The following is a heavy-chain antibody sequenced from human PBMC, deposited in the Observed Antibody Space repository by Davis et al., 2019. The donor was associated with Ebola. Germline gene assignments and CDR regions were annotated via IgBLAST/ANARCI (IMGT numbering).Heavy chain of an antibody. D-gene: IGHD3-10*01. Sequence: PGGSLRLSCAASGFTFSSYAMSWVRQAPGKGLEWVSAISGSGGSTYYADSVKGRFTISRDNSKNTLYLQMNSLRAEDTAVYYCAKGGVEQQGSDGGMDVWGKGTTVTVSS. J-gene: IGHJ6*04. CDR1: GFTFSSYA. V-gene: IGHV3-23*01. CDR3: AKGGVEQQGSDGGMDV. CDR2: ISGSGGST.